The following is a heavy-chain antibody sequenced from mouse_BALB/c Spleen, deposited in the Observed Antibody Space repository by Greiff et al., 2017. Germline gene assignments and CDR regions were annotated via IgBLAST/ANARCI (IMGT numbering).Heavy chain of an antibody. Sequence: QVQLKQSGPGLVAPSQSLSITCTASGFSLTSYGVHWVRQPPGKGLEWLGLIWAGGSTNYNSALMSRLSISKDNSKSQVFLKMNSLQTDDTAMYYCAGDLEGRRFAYWGQGTLVTVSA. CDR3: AGDLEGRRFAY. V-gene: IGHV2-9*02. D-gene: IGHD1-2*01. CDR2: IWAGGST. CDR1: GFSLTSYG. J-gene: IGHJ3*01.